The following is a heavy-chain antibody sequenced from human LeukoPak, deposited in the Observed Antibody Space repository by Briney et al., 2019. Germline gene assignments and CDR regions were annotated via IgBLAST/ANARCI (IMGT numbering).Heavy chain of an antibody. J-gene: IGHJ4*02. V-gene: IGHV3-53*01. CDR3: ARGSTVTSLGY. CDR2: IYSGGST. CDR1: GFTVCSNY. Sequence: GGSLRLSCAASGFTVCSNYMSWVRQAPGKGLEWVSVIYSGGSTYYADSVKGRFTISRDNSKNTLYLQMNSLRAEDTAVYYCARGSTVTSLGYWGQGTLVTVSS. D-gene: IGHD4-17*01.